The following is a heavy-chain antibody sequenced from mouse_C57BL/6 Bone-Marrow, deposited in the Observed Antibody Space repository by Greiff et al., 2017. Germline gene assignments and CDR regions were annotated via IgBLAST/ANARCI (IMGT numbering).Heavy chain of an antibody. CDR2: INPTNGGT. CDR1: GYTFTDYN. Sequence: VQLQQSGPELVKPGASVKIPCKASGYTFTDYNMDWVKQSPGKSLEWIGDINPTNGGTIYNQKFKGKATLTVDKSSSTAYMELRSLTSEDTAVNYWAIKGYPNYYGSSYAMDYWGQGASVTFSS. V-gene: IGHV1-18*01. CDR3: AIKGYPNYYGSSYAMDY. D-gene: IGHD1-1*01. J-gene: IGHJ4*01.